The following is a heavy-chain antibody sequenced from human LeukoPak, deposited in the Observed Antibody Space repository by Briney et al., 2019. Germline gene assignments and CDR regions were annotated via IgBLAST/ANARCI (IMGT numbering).Heavy chain of an antibody. Sequence: SETLSLTCAVYGGSFSGYYWSWIRQPPGKGLEWIGEINHSGSTNYNPSLKSRVTISVDTSKNQFSLKLSSVTAADTAVYYCARVRYFLEPFDYWGQGTLVTVSS. CDR3: ARVRYFLEPFDY. CDR1: GGSFSGYY. D-gene: IGHD3-9*01. V-gene: IGHV4-34*01. J-gene: IGHJ4*02. CDR2: INHSGST.